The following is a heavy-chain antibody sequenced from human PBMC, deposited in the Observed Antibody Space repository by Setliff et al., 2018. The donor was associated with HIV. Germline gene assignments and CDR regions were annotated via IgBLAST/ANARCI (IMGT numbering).Heavy chain of an antibody. CDR1: GYSISSGYY. CDR3: AREGTTVTLDY. CDR2: IYHSGST. V-gene: IGHV4-38-2*02. J-gene: IGHJ4*02. Sequence: ASETLSLTCAVSGYSISSGYYWGWIRQPPGKGLEWIGSIYHSGSTYYNPSLESRVTISVDTSKNQFSLKLSSVTAADTAVYYCAREGTTVTLDYWGQGTLVTVSS. D-gene: IGHD4-4*01.